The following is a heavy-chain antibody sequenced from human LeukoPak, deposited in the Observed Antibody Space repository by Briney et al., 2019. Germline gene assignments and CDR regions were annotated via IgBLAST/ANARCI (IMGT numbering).Heavy chain of an antibody. CDR1: DGSINTYY. D-gene: IGHD3-3*01. Sequence: SETLSLTCTVSDGSINTYYWNWIRQPPGKELEYIGYIYYTGSTYYNPSLSSRVTISVDTSRNQFSLKLSSVTVADTAEYYCARNYDFWSGYYYYYYMDVWGKGTTVTVSS. J-gene: IGHJ6*03. CDR3: ARNYDFWSGYYYYYYMDV. CDR2: IYYTGST. V-gene: IGHV4-59*01.